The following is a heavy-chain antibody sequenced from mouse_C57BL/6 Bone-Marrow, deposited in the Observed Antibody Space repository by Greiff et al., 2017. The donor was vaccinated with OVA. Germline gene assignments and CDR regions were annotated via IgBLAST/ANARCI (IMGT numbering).Heavy chain of an antibody. CDR3: ARDPGGFAY. CDR1: GYAFSSSW. V-gene: IGHV1-82*01. CDR2: IYPGDGDT. Sequence: VQLQQSGPELVKPGASVKISCKASGYAFSSSWMNWVKQRPGKGLEWIGRIYPGDGDTNYNGKFKGKATLTADKSSSTAYMQLSSLTSEDSAVYFCARDPGGFAYWGQGTLVTVSA. J-gene: IGHJ3*01.